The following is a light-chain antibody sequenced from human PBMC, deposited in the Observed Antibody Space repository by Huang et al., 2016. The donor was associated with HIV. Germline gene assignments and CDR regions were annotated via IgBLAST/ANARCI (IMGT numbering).Light chain of an antibody. CDR3: QHYGSSGT. J-gene: IGKJ2*01. V-gene: IGKV3-20*01. CDR2: RAS. CDR1: QTITSSF. Sequence: DIVLTQSPGTLSLSPGERATLSCRASQTITSSFIAWYQQKPGQAPRLLIYRASRRATGIPARFSGSGSETDFTLTINRLDPEDFAVYYCQHYGSSGTFGQGTKLEMK.